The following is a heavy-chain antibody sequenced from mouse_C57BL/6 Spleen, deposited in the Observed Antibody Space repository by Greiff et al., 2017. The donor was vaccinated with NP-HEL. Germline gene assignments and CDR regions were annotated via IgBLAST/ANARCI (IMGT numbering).Heavy chain of an antibody. V-gene: IGHV2-6*03. D-gene: IGHD3-2*02. CDR1: GFSLTSYG. Sequence: VQLQESGPGLVAPSQSLSITCTVSGFSLTSYGVHWVRQPPGKGLEWLVVIWSDGSTTYNSALKSRLSISKDNSKSQVFLKMNSLQTDDTAMYYCARERQLSPYAMDYWGQGTSVTVSS. J-gene: IGHJ4*01. CDR3: ARERQLSPYAMDY. CDR2: IWSDGST.